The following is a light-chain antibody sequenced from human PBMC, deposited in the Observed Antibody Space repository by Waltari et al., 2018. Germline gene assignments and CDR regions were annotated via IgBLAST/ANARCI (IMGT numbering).Light chain of an antibody. CDR1: KLGDKY. CDR3: QAWDSSTVV. Sequence: SYELTQPPSVSVSPGQTASITCSGDKLGDKYACWYQQKPGQSPVLVIYQDSKRPSGIPARFSGSNSGNTATLTISGTHAMDEAEYYCQAWDSSTVVFGGGTKLTVL. CDR2: QDS. J-gene: IGLJ2*01. V-gene: IGLV3-1*01.